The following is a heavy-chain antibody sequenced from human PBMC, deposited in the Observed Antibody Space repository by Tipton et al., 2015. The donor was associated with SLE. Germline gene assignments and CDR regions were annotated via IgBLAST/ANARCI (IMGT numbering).Heavy chain of an antibody. D-gene: IGHD3-10*01. CDR2: IHKSGST. CDR3: ARRVYFGAGSYDS. V-gene: IGHV4-4*09. J-gene: IGHJ4*02. Sequence: TLSLTCTVSGGSFSSYYWTWIRQPPGKGLEWIGNIHKSGSTNYNTSLRRRVTISIDTSKNQFSLRLRSVTTADTAVYYCARRVYFGAGSYDSWGQGTLVTVSS. CDR1: GGSFSSYY.